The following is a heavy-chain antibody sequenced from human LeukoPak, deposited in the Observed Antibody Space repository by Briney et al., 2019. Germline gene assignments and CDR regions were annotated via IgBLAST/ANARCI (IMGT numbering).Heavy chain of an antibody. J-gene: IGHJ4*02. D-gene: IGHD3-10*01. Sequence: SETLSLTCTVSGGSVSSGSYYWSWIRQPPGKGLEWIGYIYYSGSTNYNPSLKSRVTISVDTSKNQLSLKLSSVTAADTAVYYCASANYGSGSYYIDYWGQGTLVTVSS. CDR1: GGSVSSGSYY. CDR2: IYYSGST. CDR3: ASANYGSGSYYIDY. V-gene: IGHV4-61*01.